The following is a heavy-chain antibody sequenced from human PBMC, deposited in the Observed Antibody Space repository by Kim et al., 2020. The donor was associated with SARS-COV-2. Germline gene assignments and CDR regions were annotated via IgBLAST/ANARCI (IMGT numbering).Heavy chain of an antibody. J-gene: IGHJ3*02. CDR3: TRVPGTPLAFWDAFDI. D-gene: IGHD1-1*01. Sequence: SVKGRFTISRDGSKNTAYLQMNSLKTEDTAVYFCTRVPGTPLAFWDAFDIWGQGTMVTVSS. V-gene: IGHV3-73*01.